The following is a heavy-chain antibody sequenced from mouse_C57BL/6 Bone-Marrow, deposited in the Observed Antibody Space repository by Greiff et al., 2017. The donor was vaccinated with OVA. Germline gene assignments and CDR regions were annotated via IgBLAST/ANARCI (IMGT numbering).Heavy chain of an antibody. CDR1: GYTFTSYW. V-gene: IGHV1-69*01. D-gene: IGHD2-5*01. CDR3: LYSNYRYFEV. CDR2: IDPSDSYT. J-gene: IGHJ1*03. Sequence: QVQLQQPGAELVMPGASVKLSCKASGYTFTSYWMHWVKQRPGQGLEWIGEIDPSDSYTNYNQKFKGKSTLTVDKSSSTAYMQLSSLTSEDSAVYYCLYSNYRYFEVWGTGTTVTVSS.